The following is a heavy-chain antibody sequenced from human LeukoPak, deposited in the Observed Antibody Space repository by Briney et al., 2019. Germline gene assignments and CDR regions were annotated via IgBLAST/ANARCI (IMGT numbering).Heavy chain of an antibody. V-gene: IGHV1-8*03. CDR3: ARVALRWQRDYYYYMDV. J-gene: IGHJ6*03. CDR1: GYTFTSYD. CDR2: MNPNSGNT. Sequence: ASVKVSCKASGYTFTSYDINWVRQATGQGLEWMGWMNPNSGNTGYAQKFQGRVTITRNTSISTAYMELSSLRSEDTAVYYCARVALRWQRDYYYYMDVWGKGTTVTVSS. D-gene: IGHD4-23*01.